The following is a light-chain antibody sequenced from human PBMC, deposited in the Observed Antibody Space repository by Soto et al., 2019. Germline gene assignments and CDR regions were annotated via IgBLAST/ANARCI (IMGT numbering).Light chain of an antibody. CDR1: QSVSSY. Sequence: EIVLTQSPATLSLFPGERATLSCRTSQSVSSYFAWYQQKPGRAPRLLIYDASNRATGIPARFIGSGSGTDFTLTISSLEPEDFAVYYCQQRSNWPITFGQGTRLEIK. CDR2: DAS. J-gene: IGKJ5*01. V-gene: IGKV3-11*01. CDR3: QQRSNWPIT.